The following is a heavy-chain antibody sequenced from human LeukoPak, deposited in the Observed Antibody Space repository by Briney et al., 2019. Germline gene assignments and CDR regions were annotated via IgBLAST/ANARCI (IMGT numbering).Heavy chain of an antibody. J-gene: IGHJ4*02. D-gene: IGHD6-19*01. CDR1: GFTFSSYW. CDR3: ARVVAVAGFGFDY. Sequence: GGSLRLSCAASGFTFSSYWMSWVRQAPGKGLEWVANIKQDGSEKYYVDSVKGRFTISRDNAKNSLYLQMNSLRAEDTAVYYCARVVAVAGFGFDYWGQGTLVTVSS. CDR2: IKQDGSEK. V-gene: IGHV3-7*01.